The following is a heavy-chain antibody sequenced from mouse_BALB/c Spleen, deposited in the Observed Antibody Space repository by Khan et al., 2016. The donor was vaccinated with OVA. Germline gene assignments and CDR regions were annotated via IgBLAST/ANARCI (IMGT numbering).Heavy chain of an antibody. V-gene: IGHV3-2*02. J-gene: IGHJ3*02. CDR3: ARRRGY. Sequence: EVQLQESGPGLVKPSQSLSLTCTVTGYSITSAYAWNWIRQFPGNRLEWMGYINYSGSTSYTPSLKSRISITRDTSKNQFFLQLNSVTAEDTGKXCCARRRGYWGQGTLVTVSA. CDR1: GYSITSAYA. CDR2: INYSGST.